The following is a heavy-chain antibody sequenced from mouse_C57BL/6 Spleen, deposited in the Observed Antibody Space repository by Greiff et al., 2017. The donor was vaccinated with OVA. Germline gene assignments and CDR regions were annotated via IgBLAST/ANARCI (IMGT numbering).Heavy chain of an antibody. J-gene: IGHJ1*03. CDR3: ARDYGSSYRYFDV. CDR1: GYTFTSYW. D-gene: IGHD1-1*01. CDR2: IDPSDSYT. Sequence: QVQLQQPGAELVMPGASVKLSCKASGYTFTSYWMHWVKQRPGQGLEWIGEIDPSDSYTNYHQKFKGKSTLTVDKSYSTAYMQLSSLTSEDSAVYYCARDYGSSYRYFDVWGTGTTVTVSS. V-gene: IGHV1-69*01.